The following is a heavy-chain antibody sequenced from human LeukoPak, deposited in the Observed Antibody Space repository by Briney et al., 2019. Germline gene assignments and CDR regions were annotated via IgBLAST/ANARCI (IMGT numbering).Heavy chain of an antibody. CDR3: ARARPRYSWFDP. D-gene: IGHD5-12*01. Sequence: ASVKVSCKASGYTFTGYYMHWVRQAPGQGLEWMRRINPNSGGTNYAQKFQGRVTMTRDTSISTAYMELSRLRSDDTAVYYCARARPRYSWFDPWGQGTLVTVSS. V-gene: IGHV1-2*06. J-gene: IGHJ5*02. CDR2: INPNSGGT. CDR1: GYTFTGYY.